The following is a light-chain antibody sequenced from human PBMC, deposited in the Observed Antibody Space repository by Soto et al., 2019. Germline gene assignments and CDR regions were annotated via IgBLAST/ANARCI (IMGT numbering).Light chain of an antibody. CDR3: NSHTSSSTVV. CDR2: EVS. V-gene: IGLV2-14*01. Sequence: QSALTQPASVSGSPGQSITISCTGTSSDVGGYNYVSWYQQHPGKAPKLMIYEVSNRPSGVSNRFSGSKSGNTASLTISGLQAEDEADYYCNSHTSSSTVVFGGGTKLTVL. J-gene: IGLJ2*01. CDR1: SSDVGGYNY.